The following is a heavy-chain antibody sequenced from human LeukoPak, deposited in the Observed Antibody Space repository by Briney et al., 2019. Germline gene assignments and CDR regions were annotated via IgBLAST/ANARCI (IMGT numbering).Heavy chain of an antibody. CDR1: GFTFSSYA. CDR2: ISGSGGST. J-gene: IGHJ4*02. V-gene: IGHV3-23*01. Sequence: GGSLRLSCAATGFTFSSYAMNRVRPAPGKGLQWVSAISGSGGSTYYLDSVKGRFTISRDNSKNTLYLQMNSLGAEDTAIYYCAKGAEIDHWGQGTLVTVSS. CDR3: AKGAEIDH.